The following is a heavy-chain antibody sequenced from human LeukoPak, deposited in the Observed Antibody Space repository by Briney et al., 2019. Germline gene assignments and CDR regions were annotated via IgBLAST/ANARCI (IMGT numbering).Heavy chain of an antibody. J-gene: IGHJ4*02. CDR1: GGSISSYY. Sequence: PSETLSLTCTVPGGSISSYYGSRIRQPPGKGLEWIGRIYSSGSTNYNPSLKSRVTMSVDTSKNQFSLKLTSVTAAHTAVYYCAQGVYGSGDYWGQGTLVTVSS. V-gene: IGHV4-4*07. CDR3: AQGVYGSGDY. D-gene: IGHD3-10*01. CDR2: IYSSGST.